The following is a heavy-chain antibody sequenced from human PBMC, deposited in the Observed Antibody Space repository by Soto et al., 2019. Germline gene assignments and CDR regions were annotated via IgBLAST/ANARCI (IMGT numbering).Heavy chain of an antibody. CDR3: GREESGSWSASSSGRDF. J-gene: IGHJ6*02. CDR2: ISYDGSNK. Sequence: QVQLVESGGGVVQPGRSLRLSCAASGFTFSSYAMHWVRQAPGKGLEWVAVISYDGSNKYYADSVKGRFTISRDNSKNQLYLKINSWRAEERVVYYGGREESGSWSASSSGRDFWAQGPRSPSP. D-gene: IGHD6-13*01. CDR1: GFTFSSYA. V-gene: IGHV3-30-3*01.